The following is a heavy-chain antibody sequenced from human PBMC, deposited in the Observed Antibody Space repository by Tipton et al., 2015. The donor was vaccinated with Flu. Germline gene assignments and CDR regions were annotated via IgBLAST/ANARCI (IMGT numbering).Heavy chain of an antibody. CDR2: IYTSGST. J-gene: IGHJ1*01. D-gene: IGHD1-26*01. V-gene: IGHV4-61*02. CDR3: ARGTSTARGREYFQY. CDR1: GGSISSGSYY. Sequence: TLSLTCTVSGGSISSGSYYWSWIRQPAGKGLEWIGRIYTSGSTNYNPSLKSRVTISVDTSKNQLSLELTSVTAAGTAVYYCARGTSTARGREYFQYWGQGTLVIVSS.